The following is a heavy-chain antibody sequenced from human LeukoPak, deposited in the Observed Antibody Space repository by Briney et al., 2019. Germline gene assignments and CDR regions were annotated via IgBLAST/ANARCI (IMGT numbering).Heavy chain of an antibody. J-gene: IGHJ4*02. D-gene: IGHD6-19*01. CDR1: GYTFSDYY. V-gene: IGHV1-2*02. CDR2: INPNSGGT. CDR3: ARPYSSGWQPFDY. Sequence: ASVKVSCKASGYTFSDYYVHWVRQAPGQGLEWMGWINPNSGGTNYPQKFQGRVTMTRDTSISTAYMELNRLRSDDTAVYYCARPYSSGWQPFDYWGQGTLVTVSS.